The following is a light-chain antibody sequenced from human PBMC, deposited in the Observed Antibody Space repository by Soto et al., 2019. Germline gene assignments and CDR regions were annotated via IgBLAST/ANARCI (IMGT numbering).Light chain of an antibody. Sequence: EIVMTQSPATLSVSPGERATLSCRASESVSSNLAWYQQKPGQAPRLLIYGSSTGATGIPARFSGSGSGTEFTLTISSLQSEDFAVYYCQKYNNWQWTFGQGTKVEIK. CDR1: ESVSSN. CDR2: GSS. V-gene: IGKV3-15*01. J-gene: IGKJ1*01. CDR3: QKYNNWQWT.